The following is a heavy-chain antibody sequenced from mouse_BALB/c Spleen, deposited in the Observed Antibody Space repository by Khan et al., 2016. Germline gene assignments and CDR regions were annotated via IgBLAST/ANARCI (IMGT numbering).Heavy chain of an antibody. CDR1: FFNIKDTY. CDR2: IDPANGNT. D-gene: IGHD1-2*01. J-gene: IGHJ3*01. CDR3: ARSERLRWFAY. Sequence: SFNLSFTSSFFNIKDTYMHWVKQRPEQGLEWIGRIDPANGNTKYDPKFQGKATITADTSSNTAYLQLSSLTSEDTAVYYCARSERLRWFAYWGQGTLVTVSA. V-gene: IGHV14-3*02.